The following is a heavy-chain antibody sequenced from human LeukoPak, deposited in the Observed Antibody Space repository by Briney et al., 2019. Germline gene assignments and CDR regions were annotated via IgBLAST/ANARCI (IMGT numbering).Heavy chain of an antibody. CDR2: INAGNGNT. J-gene: IGHJ4*02. Sequence: ASVKVSCKASGYTFTSYAMHWVRQAPGQRLEWMGWINAGNGNTKYTQKFQGRVTITRDTSASTAYMELRSLRSDDTAVYYCARDQDSNYCDYWGQGTLVTVSS. V-gene: IGHV1-3*01. CDR1: GYTFTSYA. D-gene: IGHD4-11*01. CDR3: ARDQDSNYCDY.